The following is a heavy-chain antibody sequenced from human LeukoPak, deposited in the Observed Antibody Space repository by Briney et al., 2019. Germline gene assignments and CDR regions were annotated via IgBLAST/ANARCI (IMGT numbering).Heavy chain of an antibody. CDR1: GGTFSSYA. Sequence: SVKVSCKASGGTFSSYAISWVRQAPGQGLEWMGGIIPIFGTANYAQKFQGRVTITADESTSTAYMELSSLRSEDTAVYYCARVFENYDYVWGSHRHNWFDPWGQGTLVTVSS. CDR3: ARVFENYDYVWGSHRHNWFDP. D-gene: IGHD3-16*02. CDR2: IIPIFGTA. J-gene: IGHJ5*02. V-gene: IGHV1-69*13.